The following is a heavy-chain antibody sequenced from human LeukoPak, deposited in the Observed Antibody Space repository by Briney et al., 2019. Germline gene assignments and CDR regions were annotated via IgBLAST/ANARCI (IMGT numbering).Heavy chain of an antibody. V-gene: IGHV4-38-2*02. J-gene: IGHJ4*02. Sequence: PSETLSLTCAVSGYSISSGYYWGWIRQPPEKGLEWIGSIYHSGSTYYNPSLKSRVTISVDTSKNQFSLKLSSVTAADTAVYYCARDRDGSGSYYQPLFGYWGQGTLVTVSS. CDR3: ARDRDGSGSYYQPLFGY. CDR1: GYSISSGYY. CDR2: IYHSGST. D-gene: IGHD3-10*01.